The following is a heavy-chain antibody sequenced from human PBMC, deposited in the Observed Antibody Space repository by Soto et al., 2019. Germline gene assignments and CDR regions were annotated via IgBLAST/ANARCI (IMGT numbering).Heavy chain of an antibody. V-gene: IGHV4-4*02. CDR1: GGSINSSNW. J-gene: IGHJ6*02. CDR3: ARLLTMVRGVIRPYYGMDV. D-gene: IGHD3-10*01. CDR2: IYHSGST. Sequence: SETLSLTCAVSGGSINSSNWWSWVRQPPGKGLEWIGEIYHSGSTNYNPSLKSRVTISVDKSKNQFSLKLSSVTAADTAVYYCARLLTMVRGVIRPYYGMDVWGQGTTVTVSS.